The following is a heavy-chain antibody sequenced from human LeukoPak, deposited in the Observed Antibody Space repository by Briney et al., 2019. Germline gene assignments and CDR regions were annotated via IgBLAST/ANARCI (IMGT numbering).Heavy chain of an antibody. J-gene: IGHJ4*02. Sequence: GRSLRLSCAASGFTFDDYAMHWVRQAPGKGLEWVSGISWNSGSIGYADSVKGRFTISRDNAKNSLYLQMNSLRAEDTALYYCAKDLLEGYSSGCLDYWGQGTLVTVSS. CDR2: ISWNSGSI. D-gene: IGHD6-19*01. CDR1: GFTFDDYA. CDR3: AKDLLEGYSSGCLDY. V-gene: IGHV3-9*01.